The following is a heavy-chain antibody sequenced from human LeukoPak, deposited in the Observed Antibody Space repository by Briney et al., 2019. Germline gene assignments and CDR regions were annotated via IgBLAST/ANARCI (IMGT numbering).Heavy chain of an antibody. Sequence: GGSLRLSCVASGFTFSSYTMHWVRQAPGKGLEWVAVTSYDGGNKYYADSVKGRFTISRDNSKNTLYLQMNSLRAEDTAVYYCGSSRPTDYWGQGTLVTVSS. V-gene: IGHV3-30*14. D-gene: IGHD6-13*01. CDR1: GFTFSSYT. CDR2: TSYDGGNK. CDR3: GSSRPTDY. J-gene: IGHJ4*02.